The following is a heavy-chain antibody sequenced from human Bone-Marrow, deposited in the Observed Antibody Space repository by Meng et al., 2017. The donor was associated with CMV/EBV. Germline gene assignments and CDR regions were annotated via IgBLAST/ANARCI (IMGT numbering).Heavy chain of an antibody. D-gene: IGHD2-15*01. Sequence: SVKVSCKASGGTFSSYTISWVRQAPGQGLEWMGRIIPILGIANYAQKFQGRVTITTDESTSTAYMDLSSLISEDTAVYYCARPRGDFRIRRYDVHYYGMDVWGQGTTVTVSS. CDR3: ARPRGDFRIRRYDVHYYGMDV. V-gene: IGHV1-69*02. CDR1: GGTFSSYT. J-gene: IGHJ6*02. CDR2: IIPILGIA.